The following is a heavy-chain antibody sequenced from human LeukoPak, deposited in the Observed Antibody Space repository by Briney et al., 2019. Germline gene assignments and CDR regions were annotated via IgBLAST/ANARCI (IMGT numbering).Heavy chain of an antibody. CDR1: GYTFTSYY. V-gene: IGHV1-46*01. CDR2: INPSGGST. Sequence: ASVKVSCKASGYTFTSYYMHWVRQAPGQGLEWMGIINPSGGSTSYAQKFQGRVTMTRDTSTSTVYMELSSLRSEDTAVYYCARDLGVDSSTDAFDIWGQGTMVTVSS. D-gene: IGHD6-13*01. CDR3: ARDLGVDSSTDAFDI. J-gene: IGHJ3*02.